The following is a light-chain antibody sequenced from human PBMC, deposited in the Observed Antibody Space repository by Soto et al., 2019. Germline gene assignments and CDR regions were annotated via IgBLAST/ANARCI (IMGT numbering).Light chain of an antibody. CDR3: SSYTSSSSVV. CDR2: DVG. V-gene: IGLV2-14*01. J-gene: IGLJ2*01. Sequence: QSALTQPASVSGSPGQSITISCTGTSSDVGGYNYVSWYQQHPGRAPKLMIYDVGNRPSGVSSRFSGSKSGNTASLSISGLQAEDEAVYYCSSYTSSSSVVFGGGTKLTVL. CDR1: SSDVGGYNY.